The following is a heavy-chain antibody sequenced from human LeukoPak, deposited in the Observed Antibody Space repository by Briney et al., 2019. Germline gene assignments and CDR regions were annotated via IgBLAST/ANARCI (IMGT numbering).Heavy chain of an antibody. D-gene: IGHD2-15*01. CDR1: GGSISSGSYY. CDR2: IYTSGST. CDR3: ARDLGYCSGGYCYPDGNWFDP. Sequence: SQTLSLTCTVSGGSISSGSYYWSWIRQPAGKGLEWIGRIYTSGSTNYNPSLKSRVTMSVDTSKNQFSLKLSSVTAADTAVYYCARDLGYCSGGYCYPDGNWFDPWGQGTLVTVSS. V-gene: IGHV4-61*02. J-gene: IGHJ5*02.